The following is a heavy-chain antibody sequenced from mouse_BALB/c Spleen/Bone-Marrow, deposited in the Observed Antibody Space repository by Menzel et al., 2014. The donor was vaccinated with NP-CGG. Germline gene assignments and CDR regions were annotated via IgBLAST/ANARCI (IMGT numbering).Heavy chain of an antibody. Sequence: EVNLAESGPELVKPGASVKISCKASGYSFTGYFMNWVKQSHGKSLEWIGRINPYNGDTFYNQKFKGKATLTVDRSSSTAHMELLSLTSEDSAVYYCGGQDGYYGGFAYWGQGTLVTVSP. D-gene: IGHD2-3*01. CDR3: GGQDGYYGGFAY. J-gene: IGHJ3*01. CDR2: INPYNGDT. CDR1: GYSFTGYF. V-gene: IGHV1-37*01.